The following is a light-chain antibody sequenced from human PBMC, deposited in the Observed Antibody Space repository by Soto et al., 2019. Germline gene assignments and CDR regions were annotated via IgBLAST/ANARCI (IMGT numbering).Light chain of an antibody. CDR3: QQYNSWPPM. J-gene: IGKJ1*01. Sequence: EIVMTQSPATLSVSPGDGATLFCMASQSVSSNLAWYQQKPGQAPRLLISGASTRATGIPARFSGSGSGTEFTLTISSLQSEDIAVYYCQQYNSWPPMFGQGTKVDI. V-gene: IGKV3-15*01. CDR1: QSVSSN. CDR2: GAS.